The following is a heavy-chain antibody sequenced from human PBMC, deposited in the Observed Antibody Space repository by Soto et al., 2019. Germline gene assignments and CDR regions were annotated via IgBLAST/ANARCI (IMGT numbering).Heavy chain of an antibody. CDR1: GGSFSGYY. CDR3: ARQSKLYSSSRYYYYYYMDV. J-gene: IGHJ6*03. D-gene: IGHD6-6*01. Sequence: SETMSLTCAVYGGSFSGYYWSWIRKNTGKGLEWIGEINHSGSTNYNPSLKSRVTISVDTSKNQFSLKLSSVTAADTAVYYCARQSKLYSSSRYYYYYYMDVWGKGTTVTVSS. V-gene: IGHV4-34*01. CDR2: INHSGST.